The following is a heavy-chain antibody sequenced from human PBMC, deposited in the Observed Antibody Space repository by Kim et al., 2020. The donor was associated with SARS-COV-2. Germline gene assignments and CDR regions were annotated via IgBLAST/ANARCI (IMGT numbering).Heavy chain of an antibody. CDR2: ISYDGSNK. V-gene: IGHV3-30*04. D-gene: IGHD4-17*01. CDR1: GFTFSSYA. J-gene: IGHJ4*02. Sequence: GGSLRLSCAASGFTFSSYAMHWVRQAPGKGLEWVAVISYDGSNKYYGDSVKGRFTISRDNSKNTLYLQMNSLRAEDTAVYYCARAYGDYSDYYFDYWGQGTRDTLPS. CDR3: ARAYGDYSDYYFDY.